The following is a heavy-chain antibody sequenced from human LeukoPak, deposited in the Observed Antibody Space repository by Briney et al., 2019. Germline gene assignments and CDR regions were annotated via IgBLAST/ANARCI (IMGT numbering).Heavy chain of an antibody. CDR2: IDPSDSYT. Sequence: PGESLKSSCKGSGYTFTSYWITWVRQMPGKGLEWMGRIDPSDSYTNYSPSFQGHVTISSDKSISTAYLQWSSLKASDTAMHYCARTYGSGIGNAFDIWGQGTMVTVSS. CDR3: ARTYGSGIGNAFDI. CDR1: GYTFTSYW. J-gene: IGHJ3*02. V-gene: IGHV5-10-1*01. D-gene: IGHD3-10*01.